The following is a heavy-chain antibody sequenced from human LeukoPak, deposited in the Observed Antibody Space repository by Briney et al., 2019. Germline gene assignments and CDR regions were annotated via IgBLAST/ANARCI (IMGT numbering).Heavy chain of an antibody. CDR2: ISAYNGNT. CDR1: GYTFTSYG. D-gene: IGHD5-18*01. J-gene: IGHJ5*02. Sequence: ASVKVSCKASGYTFTSYGISWVRQAPGQGLEWMGWISAYNGNTNYAQKFQGRVTMTTDTSTSTAYMELRSLRSDDTAVYYCARAWDIPTAMNNWFDPWGQGTLVTVSS. CDR3: ARAWDIPTAMNNWFDP. V-gene: IGHV1-18*01.